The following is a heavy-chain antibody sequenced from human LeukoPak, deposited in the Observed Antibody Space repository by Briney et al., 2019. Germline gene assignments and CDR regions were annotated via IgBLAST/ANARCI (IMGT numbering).Heavy chain of an antibody. D-gene: IGHD2-2*02. Sequence: GASVTVSCKTSGYTFTNYGICWVRQARGQGLECMGWISAYNGDTNYAQKLQGRVTMTTDTSTSTAYMELSSLRSEDTAVYYCARGPRPYCSSTSCYTSAGEYFQHWGQGTLVTVSS. CDR1: GYTFTNYG. J-gene: IGHJ1*01. CDR2: ISAYNGDT. V-gene: IGHV1-18*01. CDR3: ARGPRPYCSSTSCYTSAGEYFQH.